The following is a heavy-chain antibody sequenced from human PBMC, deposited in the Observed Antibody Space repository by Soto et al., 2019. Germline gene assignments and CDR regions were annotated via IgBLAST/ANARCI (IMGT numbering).Heavy chain of an antibody. V-gene: IGHV4-59*01. CDR2: IYYSGST. D-gene: IGHD2-8*02. CDR1: GGSISSYY. CDR3: ARLSPSWYYFDY. J-gene: IGHJ4*02. Sequence: PSETLSLTCTVSGGSISSYYWSWIRQPPGKGLEWIGYIYYSGSTNYNPSLKSRVTISVDTSKNQFSLKLSSVTAADTAVYYCARLSPSWYYFDYWGQGTXVTVSS.